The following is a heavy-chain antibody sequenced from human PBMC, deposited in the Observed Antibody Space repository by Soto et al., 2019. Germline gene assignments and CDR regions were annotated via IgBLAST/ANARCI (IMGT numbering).Heavy chain of an antibody. J-gene: IGHJ3*02. CDR1: GGSISSYY. CDR3: VRSFFSDNTAYHSSDAFDI. D-gene: IGHD3-22*01. CDR2: VFTSGNT. V-gene: IGHV4-4*07. Sequence: PSETLSLTCTVSGGSISSYYWSWIRQPAGKGLEWIGRVFTSGNTNDSPSLQSRVTMSVDTSKNQFSLKLSSVTAADTAVYYCVRSFFSDNTAYHSSDAFDIWGQGTMVTVSS.